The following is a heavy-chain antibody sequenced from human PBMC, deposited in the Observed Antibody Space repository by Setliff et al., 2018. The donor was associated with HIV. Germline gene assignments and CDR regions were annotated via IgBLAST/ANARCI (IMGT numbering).Heavy chain of an antibody. Sequence: SETLSLTCTVSGGAMSGFYWSWIRRPPGKGLEYIGDIFHSGSTNYDYSLRSRVTISIDTSRNIFSLRLTSVTAADTAIYYCARRKSFALSPFDSWGQGTMVTVSS. CDR1: GGAMSGFY. J-gene: IGHJ4*02. V-gene: IGHV4-59*08. CDR3: ARRKSFALSPFDS. CDR2: IFHSGST. D-gene: IGHD3-16*01.